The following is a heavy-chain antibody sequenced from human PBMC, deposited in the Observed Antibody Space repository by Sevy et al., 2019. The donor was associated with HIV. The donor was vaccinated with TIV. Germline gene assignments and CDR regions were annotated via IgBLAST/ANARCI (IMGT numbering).Heavy chain of an antibody. CDR1: GYTFTSYG. Sequence: ASVKVSCKASGYTFTSYGISWVRQAPGQGLEWMGWISAYNGNTNYAQKLQGRVTMTTDTSTSTAYMELRSLRSDDTAVYYCARVPLYGDYEGPRFEYWGQGTLVTLSS. D-gene: IGHD4-17*01. CDR3: ARVPLYGDYEGPRFEY. J-gene: IGHJ4*02. CDR2: ISAYNGNT. V-gene: IGHV1-18*01.